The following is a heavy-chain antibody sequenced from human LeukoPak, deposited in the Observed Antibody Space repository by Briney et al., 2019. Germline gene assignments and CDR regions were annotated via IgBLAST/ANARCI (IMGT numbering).Heavy chain of an antibody. CDR1: GGSFSGYY. Sequence: SETLSLTCAVYGGSFSGYYWSWIRQPPGKGLEWIGEINHSGGTNYNPSLKGRVAISVDTSKNQFSLKLSSVTAADTAVYYCARGPTYDYGSGSYVPYWGQGTLVTVSS. V-gene: IGHV4-34*01. CDR2: INHSGGT. CDR3: ARGPTYDYGSGSYVPY. D-gene: IGHD3-10*01. J-gene: IGHJ4*02.